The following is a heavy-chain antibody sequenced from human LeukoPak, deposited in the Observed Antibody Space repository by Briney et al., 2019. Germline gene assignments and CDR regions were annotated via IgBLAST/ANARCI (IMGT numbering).Heavy chain of an antibody. CDR2: IRYDGSNK. D-gene: IGHD3-10*01. CDR1: GFTFSSYG. Sequence: PGGSLRLSCAASGFTFSSYGMHWVRQAPGKGLEWVAFIRYDGSNKYYADSVKGRFTISRDNSKNTLYLQMNSLRAEDTAVYYCASYGSGSYYTVDAFDIWGQGTMVTVSS. J-gene: IGHJ3*02. V-gene: IGHV3-30*02. CDR3: ASYGSGSYYTVDAFDI.